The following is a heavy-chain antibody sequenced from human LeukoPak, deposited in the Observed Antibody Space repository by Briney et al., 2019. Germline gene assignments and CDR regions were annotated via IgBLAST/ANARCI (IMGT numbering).Heavy chain of an antibody. Sequence: PGGSLRLSCAAAGLTVSSYAMHWVRQAPGKRLEYVSAISSNGGSTYYANSVKGRFTISRDNSKNTLYLQMGSLRAEDMAVYYCARTTVVTPGYYYMDVWGKGTTVTVSS. D-gene: IGHD4-23*01. CDR2: ISSNGGST. CDR1: GLTVSSYA. J-gene: IGHJ6*03. CDR3: ARTTVVTPGYYYMDV. V-gene: IGHV3-64*01.